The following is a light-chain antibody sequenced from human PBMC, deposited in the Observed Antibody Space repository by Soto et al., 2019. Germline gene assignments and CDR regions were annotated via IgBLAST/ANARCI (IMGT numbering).Light chain of an antibody. V-gene: IGKV1-5*03. J-gene: IGKJ2*01. CDR1: QSISNW. CDR3: QQYDRFPYT. Sequence: DIQMTQSPSTLSASVGDTVTITCRASQSISNWLAWYQQKPGQAPKLLIHKASTLESGVPSRFSGCCSGPAFTLTIGSPQPDDFATFYCQQYDRFPYTFGQGTKLEIK. CDR2: KAS.